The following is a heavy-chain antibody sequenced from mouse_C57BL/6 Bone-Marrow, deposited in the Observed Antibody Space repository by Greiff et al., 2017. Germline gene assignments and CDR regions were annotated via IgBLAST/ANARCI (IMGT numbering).Heavy chain of an antibody. CDR1: GFNIKDYY. CDR2: IDPEDGET. J-gene: IGHJ2*01. D-gene: IGHD1-1*01. Sequence: VQLQQSGAELVKPGASVKLSCTASGFNIKDYYIHWVKQRTEQGLEWIGRIDPEDGETKYAPKFQDKATITADTSSNTAYLQLSSLISEDTAVYYCSRTHIYYRTNFWGQGTALTVSS. CDR3: SRTHIYYRTNF. V-gene: IGHV14-2*01.